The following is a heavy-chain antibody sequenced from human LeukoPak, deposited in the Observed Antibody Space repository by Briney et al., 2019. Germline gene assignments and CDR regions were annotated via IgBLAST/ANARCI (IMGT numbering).Heavy chain of an antibody. CDR1: GFTFSSYA. CDR2: ISSSSTTI. CDR3: ARDRGAVDY. J-gene: IGHJ4*02. V-gene: IGHV3-48*01. D-gene: IGHD4/OR15-4a*01. Sequence: PGGSLRLSCAASGFTFSSYAMNWVRQAPGKGLEWISHISSSSTTIYYADSLKGRFTISRDNAKNSVYLQMNSLRAEDTAVYYCARDRGAVDYWGQGTLVTVSS.